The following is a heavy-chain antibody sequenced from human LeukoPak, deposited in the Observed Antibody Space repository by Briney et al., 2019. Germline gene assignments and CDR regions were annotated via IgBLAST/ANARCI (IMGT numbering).Heavy chain of an antibody. J-gene: IGHJ4*02. CDR3: AKDLKYYDSSFDY. CDR1: GFTFSSYA. CDR2: TSGSGGST. D-gene: IGHD3-22*01. V-gene: IGHV3-23*01. Sequence: PGGSLRLSCAASGFTFSSYAMSWVRQAPGKGLEWVSATSGSGGSTYYADSVKGRFTISRDNSKNTLYLQMNSLRAEDTAVYYCAKDLKYYDSSFDYWGQGTLVTVSS.